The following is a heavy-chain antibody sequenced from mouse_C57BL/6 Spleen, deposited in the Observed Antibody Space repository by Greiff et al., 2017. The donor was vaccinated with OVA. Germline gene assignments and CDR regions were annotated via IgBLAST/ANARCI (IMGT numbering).Heavy chain of an antibody. CDR1: GYTFTSYD. V-gene: IGHV1-85*01. CDR3: ARAPSITTVVASDY. CDR2: IYPRDGST. D-gene: IGHD1-1*01. Sequence: VQLHQSGPELVKPGASVKLSCKASGYTFTSYDINWVKQRPGQGLEWIGWIYPRDGSTKYNEKFKGKATLTVDTSSSTAYMELHSLTSEDSAVYFCARAPSITTVVASDYWGQGTTLTVSS. J-gene: IGHJ2*01.